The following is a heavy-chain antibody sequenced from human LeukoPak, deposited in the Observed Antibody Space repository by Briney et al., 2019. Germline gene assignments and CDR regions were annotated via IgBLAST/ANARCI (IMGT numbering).Heavy chain of an antibody. CDR3: ARWSSSSWYMVLGIGDY. J-gene: IGHJ4*02. CDR1: GYTFTSYG. Sequence: GASVKVSCTASGYTFTSYGISWVRQAPGQGLEWMGWISAYNGNTNYAQKLQGRVTMTTDTSTSTAYMELRSLRSDDTAVYYCARWSSSSWYMVLGIGDYWGQGTLVTVSS. CDR2: ISAYNGNT. D-gene: IGHD6-13*01. V-gene: IGHV1-18*01.